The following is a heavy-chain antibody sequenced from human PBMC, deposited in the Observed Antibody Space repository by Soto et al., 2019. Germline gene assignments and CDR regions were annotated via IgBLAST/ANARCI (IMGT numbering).Heavy chain of an antibody. CDR1: GGSVTPYY. CDR2: VSYCGKT. J-gene: IGHJ3*01. D-gene: IGHD2-15*01. Sequence: QVQLQESGPGLVKTSDTLSLTCTVSGGSVTPYYWSWIRQSPGEGLEWIGYVSYCGKTGYNPSLKSRVSMSIDTSKNEFSLKLTSLTVADAATYYCARQQYTVVTAFDVWGQGTTVAVPS. V-gene: IGHV4-59*02. CDR3: ARQQYTVVTAFDV.